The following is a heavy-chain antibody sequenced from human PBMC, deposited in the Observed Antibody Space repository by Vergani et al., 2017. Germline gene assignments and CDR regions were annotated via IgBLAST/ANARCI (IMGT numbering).Heavy chain of an antibody. J-gene: IGHJ6*02. D-gene: IGHD6-6*01. Sequence: QVQLQESGPGLVKPSQTLSLTCTVSGGSISSGGYYWSWLRQHPGKGLEWIGYIYYSGSTYYNPSLKSRVTISVDTSKNQFSLKLSSVTAADTAVYYCARVARRISSSSFYYYGMDVWGQGTTVTVSS. CDR1: GGSISSGGYY. CDR3: ARVARRISSSSFYYYGMDV. CDR2: IYYSGST. V-gene: IGHV4-31*03.